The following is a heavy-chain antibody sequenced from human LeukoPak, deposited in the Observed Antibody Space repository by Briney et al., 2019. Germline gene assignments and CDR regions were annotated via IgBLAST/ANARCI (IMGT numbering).Heavy chain of an antibody. J-gene: IGHJ3*02. CDR1: GFTVSSNY. CDR2: IYSGGST. D-gene: IGHD4-17*01. Sequence: SGGSLRLSCAASGFTVSSNYMSWVRQAPGKGLEWVSVIYSGGSTYYADSVKGRFTISRDNSKNTLYLQMNSLRAEDTAVYYCAKDQLRTVTTAFDIWGQGTMVTVSS. CDR3: AKDQLRTVTTAFDI. V-gene: IGHV3-66*01.